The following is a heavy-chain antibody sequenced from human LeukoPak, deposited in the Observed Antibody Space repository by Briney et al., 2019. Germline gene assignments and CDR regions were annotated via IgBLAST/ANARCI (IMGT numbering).Heavy chain of an antibody. CDR3: AKDPYSYGSYFDY. J-gene: IGHJ4*02. V-gene: IGHV3-30*02. CDR1: GFTFSGCG. D-gene: IGHD5-18*01. Sequence: GGSLRLSCAASGFTFSGCGMHWVRQAPGKGLEWVAFIWYDGRDKYYADSVKGRFTISRDNSKNTLYLQMNSLRAEDTAMYYCAKDPYSYGSYFDYWGQGTLVTVS. CDR2: IWYDGRDK.